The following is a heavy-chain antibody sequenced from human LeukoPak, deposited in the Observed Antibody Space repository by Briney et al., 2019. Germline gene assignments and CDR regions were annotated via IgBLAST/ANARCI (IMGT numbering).Heavy chain of an antibody. CDR2: ISGSGGST. D-gene: IGHD3-10*01. J-gene: IGHJ4*02. CDR3: APEAGLWFGIYHDPFDY. CDR1: GFTVSSNY. V-gene: IGHV3-23*01. Sequence: PGGSLRLSCAASGFTVSSNYMSWVRQAPGKGLEWVSAISGSGGSTYYADSVKGRFTISRDNSKNTLYLQMNSLRAEDTAVYYCAPEAGLWFGIYHDPFDYWGQGTLVTVSS.